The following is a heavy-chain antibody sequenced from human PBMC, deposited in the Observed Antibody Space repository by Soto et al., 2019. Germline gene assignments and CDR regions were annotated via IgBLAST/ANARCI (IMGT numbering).Heavy chain of an antibody. CDR1: GYTLTELS. CDR3: ATGHTPQSLRPFDP. V-gene: IGHV1-24*01. J-gene: IGHJ5*02. CDR2: FDPEDGET. Sequence: ASVKVSCTVSGYTLTELSMHLVRQAPGKGLEWMGGFDPEDGETIYAQKFQGRVTMTEDTSTDTAYMELSSLRSEDTAVYYCATGHTPQSLRPFDPWGQGTLVTSPQ. D-gene: IGHD3-3*01.